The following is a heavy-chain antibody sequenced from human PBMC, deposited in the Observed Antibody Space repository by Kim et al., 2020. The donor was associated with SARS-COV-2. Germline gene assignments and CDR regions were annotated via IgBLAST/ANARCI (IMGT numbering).Heavy chain of an antibody. Sequence: GGSLRLSCAASGFTFSDYYMSWIRQAPGKGLEWVSYISSSGSTIYSADSVKGRFTISRDNAKNSLYLQMNSLRAEDTAVYYCARVRGAAGPFYYYYYGMDVWGQGTTVTVSS. CDR1: GFTFSDYY. V-gene: IGHV3-11*01. J-gene: IGHJ6*02. CDR3: ARVRGAAGPFYYYYYGMDV. D-gene: IGHD6-13*01. CDR2: ISSSGSTI.